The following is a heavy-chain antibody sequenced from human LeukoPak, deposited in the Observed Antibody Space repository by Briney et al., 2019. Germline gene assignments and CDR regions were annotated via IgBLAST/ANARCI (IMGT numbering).Heavy chain of an antibody. J-gene: IGHJ5*02. CDR2: IYPGDSDT. D-gene: IGHD2/OR15-2a*01. Sequence: GESLKISCKGSGYSFSSNWIAWVRQMPGKGLEWMGIIYPGDSDTRYSPSFQGQVTISADKSINTAYLQWSTLKASDSAMYFCGEGQIFPRYNLFGPWGQGTLVTVSS. V-gene: IGHV5-51*01. CDR3: GEGQIFPRYNLFGP. CDR1: GYSFSSNW.